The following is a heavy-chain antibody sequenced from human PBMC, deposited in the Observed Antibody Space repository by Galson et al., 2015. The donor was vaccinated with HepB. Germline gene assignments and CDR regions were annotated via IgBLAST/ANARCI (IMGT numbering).Heavy chain of an antibody. CDR3: AKDRGWANTYDSSCDY. J-gene: IGHJ4*02. CDR2: IGYDGSKV. D-gene: IGHD3-22*01. CDR1: GFTFNSYA. V-gene: IGHV3-30*02. Sequence: SLRLSCAASGFTFNSYAMQWVRQAPGKGLDWVAFIGYDGSKVYHADSMKGRFTISRDNSMNTLYLQMNSLRADDTAVYYCAKDRGWANTYDSSCDYWGQGTLVTVSS.